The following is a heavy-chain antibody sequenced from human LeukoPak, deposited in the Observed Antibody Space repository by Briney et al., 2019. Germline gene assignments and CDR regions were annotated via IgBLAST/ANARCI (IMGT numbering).Heavy chain of an antibody. Sequence: PVKVSCKASEGTFSSYAISWVRQAPGQGLEWMGGIIPIFGTANYAQKFQGRVTITADESTSTAYMELSSLRSEDTAVYYCARVRYCSSTSCYKEVGYFDYWGQGTLVTVSS. D-gene: IGHD2-2*02. V-gene: IGHV1-69*13. J-gene: IGHJ4*02. CDR3: ARVRYCSSTSCYKEVGYFDY. CDR1: EGTFSSYA. CDR2: IIPIFGTA.